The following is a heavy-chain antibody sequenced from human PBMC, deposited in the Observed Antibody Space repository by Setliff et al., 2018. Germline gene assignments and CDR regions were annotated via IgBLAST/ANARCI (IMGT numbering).Heavy chain of an antibody. D-gene: IGHD2-15*01. Sequence: ASVKVSCKASGYSFTNYYIHWVRQAPGQGLEWVGIINPSGGSTSYAQKFQGRVTMTRDTSTSTVYMELSSLRSEDTAVYYCATNSGGNTIDAFDIWGQGTMVTVSS. V-gene: IGHV1-46*01. CDR2: INPSGGST. CDR3: ATNSGGNTIDAFDI. J-gene: IGHJ3*02. CDR1: GYSFTNYY.